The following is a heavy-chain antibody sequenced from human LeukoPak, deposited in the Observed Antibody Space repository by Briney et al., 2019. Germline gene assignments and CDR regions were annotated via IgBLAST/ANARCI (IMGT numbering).Heavy chain of an antibody. CDR3: ARPPGIAVAAVFDY. D-gene: IGHD6-19*01. Sequence: PGGSLRLSCAASGFTFSSYAMHWVRQAPGKGLEWVAVISYDGSNKYYADSVKGRFTISRDNSKNTLYLQMISLRAEDTAVYYCARPPGIAVAAVFDYWGQGTLVTVSS. V-gene: IGHV3-30*04. CDR1: GFTFSSYA. J-gene: IGHJ4*02. CDR2: ISYDGSNK.